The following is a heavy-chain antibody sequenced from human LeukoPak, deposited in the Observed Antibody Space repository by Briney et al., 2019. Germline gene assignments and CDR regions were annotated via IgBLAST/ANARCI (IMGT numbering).Heavy chain of an antibody. CDR3: ARSSGYGDSYLFDY. CDR1: GATFRSSV. J-gene: IGHJ4*02. Sequence: GGSLRLSCAASGATFRSSVMHWVRQAPGKRLEWVAVIWYDGGDKKYADSVKGRFTISRDNSKNTLYLQMNSLRAEDTAVYYCARSSGYGDSYLFDYWGQGTLVSVSS. D-gene: IGHD6-25*01. V-gene: IGHV3-33*01. CDR2: IWYDGGDK.